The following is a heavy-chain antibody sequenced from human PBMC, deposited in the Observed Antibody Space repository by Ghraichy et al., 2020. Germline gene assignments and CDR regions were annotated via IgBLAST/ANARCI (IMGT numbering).Heavy chain of an antibody. J-gene: IGHJ5*02. CDR1: GFTFSSYS. CDR3: ARDFGDLRRPPFDP. Sequence: GESLNISCAASGFTFSSYSMNWVRQAPGKGLEWVSYISSSSSTIYYADSVKGRFTISRDNAKNSLYLQMNSLRDEDTAVYYCARDFGDLRRPPFDPWGQGTLVTVSS. CDR2: ISSSSSTI. V-gene: IGHV3-48*02. D-gene: IGHD3-10*01.